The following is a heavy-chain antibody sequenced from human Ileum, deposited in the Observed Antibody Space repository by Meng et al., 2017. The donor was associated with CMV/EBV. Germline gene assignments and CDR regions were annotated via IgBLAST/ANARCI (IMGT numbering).Heavy chain of an antibody. D-gene: IGHD3-10*01. Sequence: ASVKVSCKASGYTFSDYFLHWVRQAPGQGLEWMGWINPNSRGTNYAQSFRGRVTMTSDTSISTAYMELSSLQSRDTAIYYCARTLVRGPSGYYYGLDVWGQGTTVTVSS. CDR2: INPNSRGT. CDR1: GYTFSDYF. J-gene: IGHJ6*02. CDR3: ARTLVRGPSGYYYGLDV. V-gene: IGHV1-2*02.